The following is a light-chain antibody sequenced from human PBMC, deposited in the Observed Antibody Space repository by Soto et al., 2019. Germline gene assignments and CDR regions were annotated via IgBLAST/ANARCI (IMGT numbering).Light chain of an antibody. CDR1: QGISSY. V-gene: IGKV1-8*01. J-gene: IGKJ4*01. CDR2: AAS. Sequence: AIRMTQSPSSFSASTGDRVTITCRASQGISSYLAWYQQKPGKAPKLLIYAASTLQSGVPSRFSGSGSGTDVTITISCRKSEDFATYYCQQYYSYPPELTFGGGTKVEIK. CDR3: QQYYSYPPELT.